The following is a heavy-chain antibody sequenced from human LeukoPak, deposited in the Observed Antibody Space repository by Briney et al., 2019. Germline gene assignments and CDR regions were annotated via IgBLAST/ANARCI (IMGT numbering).Heavy chain of an antibody. CDR3: ARESYDWALDY. J-gene: IGHJ4*02. Sequence: PGGSLRLSCAASGFTFSSYAMHWVRQAPGKGLEWVAVISYDGSNKYYADSVKGRFTISRDNSKNTLYLQMNSLRAEDTAVYYCARESYDWALDYWGQGTLATVSS. D-gene: IGHD3-16*01. V-gene: IGHV3-30*04. CDR1: GFTFSSYA. CDR2: ISYDGSNK.